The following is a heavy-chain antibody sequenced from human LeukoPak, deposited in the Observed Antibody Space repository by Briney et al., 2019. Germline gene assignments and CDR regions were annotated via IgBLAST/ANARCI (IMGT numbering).Heavy chain of an antibody. CDR1: GFTFSSYS. CDR3: AREKLRFLEWPLNAFDI. J-gene: IGHJ3*02. V-gene: IGHV3-48*01. D-gene: IGHD3-3*01. Sequence: GGSLRLSCAASGFTFSSYSMNWVRQAPGKGLERVSYISSSSSTIYYADSVKGRFTISRDNAKNSLYLQMNSLRAEDTAVYYCAREKLRFLEWPLNAFDIWGQGTMVTVSS. CDR2: ISSSSSTI.